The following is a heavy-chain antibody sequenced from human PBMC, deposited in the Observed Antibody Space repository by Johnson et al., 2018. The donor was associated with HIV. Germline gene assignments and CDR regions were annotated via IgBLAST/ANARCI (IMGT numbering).Heavy chain of an antibody. V-gene: IGHV3-20*04. Sequence: VQLVESGGGVARPGGSLRLSCEASRFSFDEYDMSWVRQAPGKGLEWVSGINWNGATPGSADSVKGRFPISRANAKNFLYLQMNSLRAEDTALYYCARDTYYYDTSGYLTRPRAFDVWGQGTMVTVSS. CDR3: ARDTYYYDTSGYLTRPRAFDV. D-gene: IGHD3-22*01. J-gene: IGHJ3*01. CDR1: RFSFDEYD. CDR2: INWNGATP.